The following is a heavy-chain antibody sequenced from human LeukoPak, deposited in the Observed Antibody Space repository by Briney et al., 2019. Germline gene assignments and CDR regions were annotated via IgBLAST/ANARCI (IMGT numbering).Heavy chain of an antibody. Sequence: GASVKVSCKASGYTFTSYYMHWVRQAPGQGLEWMGKINRSGGSISYAQKFKGRVTMSRDMSTSTVYMEMSRLRSEDTAVYYCATEERQLPHLDYWGQGTLVTVSS. CDR2: INRSGGSI. D-gene: IGHD1-1*01. CDR1: GYTFTSYY. J-gene: IGHJ4*01. V-gene: IGHV1-46*01. CDR3: ATEERQLPHLDY.